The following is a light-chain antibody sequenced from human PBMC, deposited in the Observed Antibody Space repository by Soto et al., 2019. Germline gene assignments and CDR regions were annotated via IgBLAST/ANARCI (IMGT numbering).Light chain of an antibody. CDR1: SSDVGGYKY. CDR2: EVS. Sequence: QSALTQPPSASGSPGQSVTISCTGTSSDVGGYKYVSWYQQHPGKAPKLLIYEVSKRPSGVPDRFSGSKSGNTASLTVSGPQAAEEAAYYCSSYEGSYHWVFGGGTKVTVL. CDR3: SSYEGSYHWV. J-gene: IGLJ3*02. V-gene: IGLV2-8*01.